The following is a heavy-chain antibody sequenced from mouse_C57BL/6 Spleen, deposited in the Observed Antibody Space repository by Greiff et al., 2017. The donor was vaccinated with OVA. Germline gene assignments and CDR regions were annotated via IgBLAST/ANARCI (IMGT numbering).Heavy chain of an antibody. D-gene: IGHD1-1*01. V-gene: IGHV3-6*01. CDR3: ARGSSYRYFDY. CDR2: ISYDGSN. J-gene: IGHJ2*01. Sequence: EVKLVESGPGLVKPSQSLSLTCSVTGYSITSGYYWNWIRQFPGNKLEWMGYISYDGSNNYNPSLKNRISITRDTSKNQFFLKLNSVTTEDTATYYCARGSSYRYFDYWGQGTTLTVSS. CDR1: GYSITSGYY.